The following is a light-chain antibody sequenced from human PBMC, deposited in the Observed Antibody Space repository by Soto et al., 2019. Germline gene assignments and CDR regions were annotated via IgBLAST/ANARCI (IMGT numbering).Light chain of an antibody. CDR2: GAS. CDR3: KQLNRDWYA. Sequence: DIQLTQSTSFLSASVGDRVTITCRASQGISTYLAWYLQRPGKAPKLLIYGASTLQSGVPSRFSGSGSGTEFTLPISSLQPEDVGTYYSKQLNRDWYAFGQGTKLEIK. J-gene: IGKJ2*01. CDR1: QGISTY. V-gene: IGKV1-9*01.